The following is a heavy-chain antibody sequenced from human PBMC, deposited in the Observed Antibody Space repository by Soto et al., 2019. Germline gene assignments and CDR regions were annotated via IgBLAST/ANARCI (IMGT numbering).Heavy chain of an antibody. J-gene: IGHJ1*01. Sequence: QITLKESGPTLVKPTQTLTLTCTFSGFSLSTSGVSVGWIRQPPGKALEWLALIYWDDDKRYSPSLKSRLTITKDTSKNQVVLTMTNMDPVDTATYYCAHLTYYYDSSGYHSRAEYFQHWGQGTLVTVSS. V-gene: IGHV2-5*02. CDR3: AHLTYYYDSSGYHSRAEYFQH. CDR2: IYWDDDK. D-gene: IGHD3-22*01. CDR1: GFSLSTSGVS.